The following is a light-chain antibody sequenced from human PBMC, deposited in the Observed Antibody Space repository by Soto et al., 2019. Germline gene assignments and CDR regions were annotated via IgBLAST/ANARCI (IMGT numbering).Light chain of an antibody. V-gene: IGLV1-44*01. J-gene: IGLJ2*01. CDR3: AAWDDSLNGLVL. CDR2: SNN. Sequence: QSLLTQPASASGTPGQMVTISCSGSSSNIGSNTVNWYQQLPGTAPKLLIYSNNQRPSGVPDRFSGSKSGTSASLAISGLQSEDEADYYCAAWDDSLNGLVLFGGGTKVTVL. CDR1: SSNIGSNT.